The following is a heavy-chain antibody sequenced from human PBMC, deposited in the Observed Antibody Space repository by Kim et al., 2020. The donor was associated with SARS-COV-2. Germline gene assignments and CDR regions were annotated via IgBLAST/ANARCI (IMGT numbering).Heavy chain of an antibody. CDR2: IYQSGST. J-gene: IGHJ4*01. CDR3: SRDLCWGELCSFYFV. D-gene: IGHD1-26*01. Sequence: SETLSLTCAVSGGYISSSNWWSWVCQPPGKVLEWIVEIYQSGSTNYNPSLKSRVSISVDKLKKQSSLTLSSVTAGVTSVYNFSRDLCWGELCSFYFV. CDR1: GGYISSSNW. V-gene: IGHV4-4*02.